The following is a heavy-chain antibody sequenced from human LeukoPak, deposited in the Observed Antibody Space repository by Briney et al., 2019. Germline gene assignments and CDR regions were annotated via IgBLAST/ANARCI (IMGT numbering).Heavy chain of an antibody. J-gene: IGHJ6*02. V-gene: IGHV3-74*01. CDR3: ARAIGYCSGSACWPGYYGMDV. CDR2: INRDGSST. D-gene: IGHD2-15*01. Sequence: GGSLRLSCAASGFTFSNYWMHWVRQVPGKGLVWVSRINRDGSSTSYADSVKGRVTISRDNAKNTLYLQMNSLRAEDTAVYYCARAIGYCSGSACWPGYYGMDVWGQGTTVTVSS. CDR1: GFTFSNYW.